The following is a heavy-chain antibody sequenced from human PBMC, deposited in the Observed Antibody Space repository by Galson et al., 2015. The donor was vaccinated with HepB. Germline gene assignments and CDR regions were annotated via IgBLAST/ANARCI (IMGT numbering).Heavy chain of an antibody. CDR2: ISDSGGVT. J-gene: IGHJ4*02. V-gene: IGHV3-23*01. D-gene: IGHD2-2*01. CDR1: GLTFSSYA. Sequence: SLRLSCAASGLTFSSYAMSWVRQAPGKGLEWVSGISDSGGVTNYADSVKGRFTISRDNSKNTLYLQMNSLRAEDTAVYYCASAPRSTSTSCRRSLDHWGQGTLVTVSS. CDR3: ASAPRSTSTSCRRSLDH.